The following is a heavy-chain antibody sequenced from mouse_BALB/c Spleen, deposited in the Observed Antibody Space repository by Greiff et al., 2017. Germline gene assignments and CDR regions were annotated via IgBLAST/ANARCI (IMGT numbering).Heavy chain of an antibody. D-gene: IGHD2-3*01. J-gene: IGHJ4*01. Sequence: EVQLQQSGPELVKPGASVKISCKASGYSFTGYYMHWVKQSHVKSLEWIGRINPYNGATSYNQNFKDKASLTVDKSSSTAYMELHSLTSEDSVVYYCARWLLRGNYAMDYWGQGTSVTVSS. V-gene: IGHV1-26*01. CDR3: ARWLLRGNYAMDY. CDR1: GYSFTGYY. CDR2: INPYNGAT.